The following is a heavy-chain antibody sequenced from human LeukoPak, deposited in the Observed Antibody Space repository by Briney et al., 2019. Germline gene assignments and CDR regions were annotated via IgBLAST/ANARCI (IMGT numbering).Heavy chain of an antibody. V-gene: IGHV4-31*03. CDR2: ISYSGNT. Sequence: SQTLSLTCTVSGVSISSGGYYWSWVRQHPGKGLEWIGYISYSGNTYYSPSLKTRLSISVDTSKNQFCLNVSSVTAADTAVYYCASALTTLEYFQHWGRGTLVTVSS. J-gene: IGHJ1*01. CDR1: GVSISSGGYY. CDR3: ASALTTLEYFQH. D-gene: IGHD4-17*01.